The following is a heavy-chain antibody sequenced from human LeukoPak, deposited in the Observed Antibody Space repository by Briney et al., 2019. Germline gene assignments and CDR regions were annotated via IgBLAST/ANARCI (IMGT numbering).Heavy chain of an antibody. CDR2: IYYSGST. CDR1: GGSISSYY. D-gene: IGHD3-22*01. Sequence: RPSETLSLTCTVSGGSISSYYWSWIRQPPGKGLEWIGYIYYSGSTNYNPSLKSRVTISVDTSKNQFSLKLSSVTAADTAVYYCARSSGYYYDLGYWGQGTLVTVSS. J-gene: IGHJ4*02. V-gene: IGHV4-59*08. CDR3: ARSSGYYYDLGY.